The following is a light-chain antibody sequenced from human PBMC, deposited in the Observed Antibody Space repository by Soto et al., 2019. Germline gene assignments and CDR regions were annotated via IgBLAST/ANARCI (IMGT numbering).Light chain of an antibody. CDR3: QQYTDFQYT. CDR2: KAT. J-gene: IGKJ2*01. Sequence: DIQMTQSPSTLSASVGDGVTITCRASQSRGSGLAWYQQKPGKAPKLLIYKATNLQTGVPSRFSGSGSGTDFSLTIISLQPVDSATYYCQQYTDFQYTFGQGTKVEI. V-gene: IGKV1-5*03. CDR1: QSRGSG.